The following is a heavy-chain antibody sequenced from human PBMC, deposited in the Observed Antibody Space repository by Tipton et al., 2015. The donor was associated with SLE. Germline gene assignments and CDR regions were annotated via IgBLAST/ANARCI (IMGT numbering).Heavy chain of an antibody. Sequence: SLRLSCAASGFTVSSNYMSWVRQAPGKGLEWVSVIYSGGSTYYADSVKGRFTISRHNSKNTLYLQMNSLRAEDTVVYYCARARGTAMGPFDYWGQGTLVTVSS. CDR3: ARARGTAMGPFDY. V-gene: IGHV3-53*04. CDR2: IYSGGST. CDR1: GFTVSSNY. D-gene: IGHD5-18*01. J-gene: IGHJ4*02.